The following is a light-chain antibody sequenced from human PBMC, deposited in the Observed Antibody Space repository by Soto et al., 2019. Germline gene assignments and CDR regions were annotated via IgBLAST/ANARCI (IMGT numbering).Light chain of an antibody. CDR3: HQYSNWPRGT. J-gene: IGKJ1*01. CDR2: GAS. CDR1: QSVGSN. Sequence: EILMKQSQVTVSVSPGERATLSCRASQSVGSNLAWYQQKPGQAPRLLISGASTMATGIPARFSGSGSRTEFTLTISSLQSEDFAVYYCHQYSNWPRGTFGPGTKVEIK. V-gene: IGKV3-15*01.